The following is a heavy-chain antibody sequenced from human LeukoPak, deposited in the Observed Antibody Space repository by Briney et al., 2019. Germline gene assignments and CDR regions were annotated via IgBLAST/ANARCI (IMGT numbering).Heavy chain of an antibody. CDR2: ISYDGSNK. CDR1: GFTFSSYA. V-gene: IGHV3-30-3*01. J-gene: IGHJ4*02. D-gene: IGHD5-24*01. CDR3: ARETPRGAGDY. Sequence: PGGSLRLSCAASGFTFSSYAMHWVRQAPGKGLEWVAVISYDGSNKYYADSVKGRFTISRDNSKNTLYLQMNSLRAEDTAVYYCARETPRGAGDYWGQGTLVTVSS.